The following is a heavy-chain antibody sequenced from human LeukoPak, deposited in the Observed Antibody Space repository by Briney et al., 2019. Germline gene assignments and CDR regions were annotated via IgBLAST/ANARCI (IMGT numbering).Heavy chain of an antibody. J-gene: IGHJ4*02. CDR2: ISYDGSNK. CDR1: GFTFSSYA. D-gene: IGHD4-11*01. V-gene: IGHV3-30*01. CDR3: ASLYSNYVGY. Sequence: PGGSLRLSCAASGFTFSSYAMLWVRLAPGKGLEWVAVISYDGSNKYYADSVKGRFTISRDNSKNTLYLQMNSLRAEDTAVYYCASLYSNYVGYWGQGTLVTVSS.